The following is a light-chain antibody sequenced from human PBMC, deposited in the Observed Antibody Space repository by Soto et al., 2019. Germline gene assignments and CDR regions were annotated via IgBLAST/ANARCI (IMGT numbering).Light chain of an antibody. Sequence: DIVITQSPLSLPVTPGEPASISCRSSQSLLHSNGYNYLDWYLQKPGQSPQLLIYLGSNRASGVPDRFSGSGSRTDFTLKISRVEVEDVGVYYCLQALQTPAFGQGTKLEIK. V-gene: IGKV2-28*01. CDR3: LQALQTPA. CDR1: QSLLHSNGYNY. J-gene: IGKJ2*01. CDR2: LGS.